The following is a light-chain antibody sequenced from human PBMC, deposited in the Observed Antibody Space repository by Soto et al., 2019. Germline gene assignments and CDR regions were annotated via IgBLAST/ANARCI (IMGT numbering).Light chain of an antibody. V-gene: IGLV2-8*01. Sequence: QSALTQPPSASGSPGQSVTISCTGTSSDVGGYNFVSWYQQHPGKAPKLIIYEVNKRPSGVPDRFSGSKSGNTASLTVSGLQAEDEPYYYCSSYADSNDLVFGGGTQLTVL. CDR3: SSYADSNDLV. J-gene: IGLJ2*01. CDR1: SSDVGGYNF. CDR2: EVN.